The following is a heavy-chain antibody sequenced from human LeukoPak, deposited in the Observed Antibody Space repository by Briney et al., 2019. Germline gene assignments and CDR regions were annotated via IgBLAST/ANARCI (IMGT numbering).Heavy chain of an antibody. CDR2: ISGSGGST. CDR3: AKTKATYYYDSSGYPY. J-gene: IGHJ4*02. V-gene: IGHV3-23*01. CDR1: GFTFRSYA. D-gene: IGHD3-22*01. Sequence: PGGSLRLSCAASGFTFRSYAMSWVRQAPGEGLEWVSAISGSGGSTYYADSVKGRFTISRDNSKNTLYLQMNSLRAEDTAVYYCAKTKATYYYDSSGYPYWGQGTLVTVSS.